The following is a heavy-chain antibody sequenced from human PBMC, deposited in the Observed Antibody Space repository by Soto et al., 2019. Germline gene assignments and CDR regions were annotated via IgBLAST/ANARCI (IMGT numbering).Heavy chain of an antibody. J-gene: IGHJ3*02. CDR2: FDPEDGET. Sequence: ASVNVSCKVSGYTLTELSMHWVRQAPGKGLEWMGGFDPEDGETIYAQKFQGRVTMTEDTSTDTAYMELSSLRSEDTAVYYCATKSIAVAVTKGDACDIWGQGKIVTVSS. CDR1: GYTLTELS. CDR3: ATKSIAVAVTKGDACDI. D-gene: IGHD6-19*01. V-gene: IGHV1-24*01.